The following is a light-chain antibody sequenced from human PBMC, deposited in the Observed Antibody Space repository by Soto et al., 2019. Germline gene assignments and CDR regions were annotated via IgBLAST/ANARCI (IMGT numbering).Light chain of an antibody. J-gene: IGKJ1*01. V-gene: IGKV3-15*01. CDR3: QQYGGSPRT. Sequence: EIVMTQSPATLSVSPGERATLSCRASQSVTTNLAWYQQKPGQAPRLLIYGASTRATGIPARFSASGSGTDFTLTISRLEPEDFAVYYCQQYGGSPRTFGQGTKVDIK. CDR2: GAS. CDR1: QSVTTN.